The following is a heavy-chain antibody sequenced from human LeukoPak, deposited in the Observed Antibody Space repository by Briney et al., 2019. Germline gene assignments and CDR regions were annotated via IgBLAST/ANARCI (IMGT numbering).Heavy chain of an antibody. CDR1: GFTFSSYW. J-gene: IGHJ4*02. CDR3: ARVLYDSSGYYPSYYFDY. Sequence: GGSLRLSCAASGFTFSSYWMSWVRQAPGKGLEWVANIKQDGGEKYYVDSVKGRFTISRDNAKNSLYLQMNSLRAEDTAVYYCARVLYDSSGYYPSYYFDYWGQGTLVTVSS. CDR2: IKQDGGEK. D-gene: IGHD3-22*01. V-gene: IGHV3-7*01.